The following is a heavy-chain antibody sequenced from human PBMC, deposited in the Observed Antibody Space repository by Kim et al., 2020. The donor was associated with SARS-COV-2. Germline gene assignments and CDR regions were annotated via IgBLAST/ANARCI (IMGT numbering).Heavy chain of an antibody. D-gene: IGHD3-10*01. CDR3: ATEPPMTMGEGVDY. Sequence: DAVKGRFTIARDNAKNSLYLQMNSLRAEDTAVYYCATEPPMTMGEGVDYWGQGTLVTVSS. V-gene: IGHV3-11*04. J-gene: IGHJ4*02.